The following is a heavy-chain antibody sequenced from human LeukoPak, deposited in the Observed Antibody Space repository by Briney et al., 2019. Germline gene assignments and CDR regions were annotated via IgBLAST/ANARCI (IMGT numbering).Heavy chain of an antibody. CDR3: VKVGEIWSNGGFFDL. CDR2: MYSSGTT. V-gene: IGHV4-4*07. Sequence: PSETLSLTCTVSGVSISSYYWSWLRQSAGKGLELLGRMYSSGTTAYSPSLRSRLTMSIDTSKSQLSLKLSSVTAADTAVYYCVKVGEIWSNGGFFDLWGQGTLVTVSS. D-gene: IGHD3-16*01. CDR1: GVSISSYY. J-gene: IGHJ4*02.